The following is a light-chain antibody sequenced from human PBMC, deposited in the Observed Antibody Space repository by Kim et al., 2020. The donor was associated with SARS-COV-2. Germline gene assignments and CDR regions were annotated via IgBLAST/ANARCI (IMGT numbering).Light chain of an antibody. CDR1: NLRSYS. CDR3: NSRDSSGNHLGV. V-gene: IGLV3-19*01. Sequence: GQTVKITCQGDNLRSYSASWYQQKPGQAPVLVIYGKNNRPSGIPDRFSGSSSGNTASLTITGAQAEDEADYYCNSRDSSGNHLGVFGGGTQLTVL. CDR2: GKN. J-gene: IGLJ2*01.